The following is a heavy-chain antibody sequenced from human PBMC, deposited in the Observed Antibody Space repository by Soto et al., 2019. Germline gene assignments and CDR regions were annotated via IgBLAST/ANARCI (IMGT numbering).Heavy chain of an antibody. J-gene: IGHJ4*02. CDR2: INDRGTTT. V-gene: IGHV3-23*01. CDR3: AKDVEASPWLDFDY. D-gene: IGHD3-9*01. Sequence: GGSLRLSCAASGFTFNRHSMGWVRQAPGKGLEWVSAINDRGTTTYYADSVKGRFTISRDNSKNTLFLQMNSLRAEDTALYYCAKDVEASPWLDFDYWGLGTLVTVSS. CDR1: GFTFNRHS.